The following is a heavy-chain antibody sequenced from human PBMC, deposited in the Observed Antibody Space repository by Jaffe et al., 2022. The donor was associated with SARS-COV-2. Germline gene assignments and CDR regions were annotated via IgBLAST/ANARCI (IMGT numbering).Heavy chain of an antibody. J-gene: IGHJ6*02. CDR2: IYYSGST. V-gene: IGHV4-59*01. D-gene: IGHD6-6*01. CDR3: ARSSTAARFYAGIHYGMDV. Sequence: QVQLQESGPGLVKPSETLSLTCTVSGGSISSYYWSWIRQPPGKGLEWIGYIYYSGSTNYNPSLKSRVTISVDTSKNQFSLKLSSVTAADTAVYYCARSSTAARFYAGIHYGMDVWGQGTTVTVSS. CDR1: GGSISSYY.